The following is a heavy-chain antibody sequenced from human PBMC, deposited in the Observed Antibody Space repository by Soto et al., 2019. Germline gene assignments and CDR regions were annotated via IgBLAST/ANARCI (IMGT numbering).Heavy chain of an antibody. CDR3: ARGISKYSSWYEPHTWFDA. J-gene: IGHJ5*02. V-gene: IGHV4-30-4*01. CDR1: GGPLNSPDYY. Sequence: QVQLQESGPGLVKPSQTLSLTCTVSGGPLNSPDYYWTWIRPSPGKGLEWIGYLYFNGGTQYNPSLRTPVSMSLDTSKKHFSLKMRSVTAADTAVYYCARGISKYSSWYEPHTWFDAWGPGVLVTVSS. CDR2: LYFNGGT. D-gene: IGHD6-13*01.